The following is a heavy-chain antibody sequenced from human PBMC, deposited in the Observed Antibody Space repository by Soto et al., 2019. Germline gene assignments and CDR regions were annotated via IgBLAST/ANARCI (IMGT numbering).Heavy chain of an antibody. V-gene: IGHV3-7*03. J-gene: IGHJ6*02. CDR1: SFTFSGYW. CDR2: IKEDGKEK. D-gene: IGHD6-13*01. Sequence: EVPLVESGGGLVQPGGSMRLSCAASSFTFSGYWMNWVHQAPGKGMEWVANIKEDGKEKYYVASVKGRFTISRDNAKNSLYLQMNSLRAEDTVVYYCASQVVAAGGLDFWGQGTTVTVSS. CDR3: ASQVVAAGGLDF.